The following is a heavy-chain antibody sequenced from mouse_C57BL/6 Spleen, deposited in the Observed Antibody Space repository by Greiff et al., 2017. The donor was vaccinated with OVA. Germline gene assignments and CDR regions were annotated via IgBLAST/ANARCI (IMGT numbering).Heavy chain of an antibody. CDR2: ISSGSSTI. D-gene: IGHD1-1*01. Sequence: EVHLVESGGGLVKPGGSLKLSCAASGFTFSDYGMPWVRQAPEKGLEWVASISSGSSTIYYADKVKGRFTISRDNAKNTLFLQMTSLRSEDTAMYYSASLYYYGSSYDAMDYWGQGTSVTVSA. CDR3: ASLYYYGSSYDAMDY. CDR1: GFTFSDYG. J-gene: IGHJ4*01. V-gene: IGHV5-17*01.